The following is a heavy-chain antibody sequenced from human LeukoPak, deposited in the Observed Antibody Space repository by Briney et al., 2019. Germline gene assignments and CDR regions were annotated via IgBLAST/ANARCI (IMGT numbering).Heavy chain of an antibody. V-gene: IGHV4-39*01. CDR1: GGSISSSSYY. CDR3: ARHNPDSSGYFDY. J-gene: IGHJ4*02. CDR2: IYYSGST. Sequence: PSETLSLTCTVSGGSISSSSYYWGWIRQPPGKGLEWIGSIYYSGSTYYNPSLKSRVTISVDTSKNQFSLKLSSVTVADTAVYYCARHNPDSSGYFDYWGQGTLVTVSS. D-gene: IGHD3-22*01.